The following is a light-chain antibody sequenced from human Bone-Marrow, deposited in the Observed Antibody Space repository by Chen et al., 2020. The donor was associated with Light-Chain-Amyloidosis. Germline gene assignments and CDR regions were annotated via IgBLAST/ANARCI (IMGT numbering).Light chain of an antibody. Sequence: SYELTQPPSVSVSPGQTARITCSGDDLPTKYAYWYQQKPGQAPVLGIHRDPERPSGISERFSGSSSGTTATLTISGDQAEDEADYHCQSADSSVTYEVIFGGGTKLPVL. CDR3: QSADSSVTYEVI. CDR2: RDP. V-gene: IGLV3-25*03. CDR1: DLPTKY. J-gene: IGLJ2*01.